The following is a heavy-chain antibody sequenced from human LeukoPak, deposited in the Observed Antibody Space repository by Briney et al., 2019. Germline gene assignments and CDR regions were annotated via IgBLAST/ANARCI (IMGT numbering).Heavy chain of an antibody. Sequence: SETLSLTCTVSGGSISSYYWSWIRQPAGKGLEWIGRIYTSGSTNYNPSLKSRVTISVDTSKNQFSLKLSSVTAADTAVYYCARGAAAAGTALGDYWGQGTLVTVSS. CDR1: GGSISSYY. J-gene: IGHJ4*02. D-gene: IGHD6-13*01. V-gene: IGHV4-4*07. CDR2: IYTSGST. CDR3: ARGAAAAGTALGDY.